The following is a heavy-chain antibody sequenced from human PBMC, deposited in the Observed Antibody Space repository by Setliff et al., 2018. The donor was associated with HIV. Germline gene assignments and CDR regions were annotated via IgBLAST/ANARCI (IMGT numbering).Heavy chain of an antibody. V-gene: IGHV4-61*09. D-gene: IGHD3-10*01. CDR1: GASIKSGGYY. J-gene: IGHJ4*02. Sequence: SETLSLTCTVSGASIKSGGYYWSWIRQTAGKGLEWIGHIYNSGKTNYNPSLKSRVSISVDTSKNHFSLKLSSVTAADTAVYYCARGFSGYYGSGSPGIWGQGTLVTVSS. CDR3: ARGFSGYYGSGSPGI. CDR2: IYNSGKT.